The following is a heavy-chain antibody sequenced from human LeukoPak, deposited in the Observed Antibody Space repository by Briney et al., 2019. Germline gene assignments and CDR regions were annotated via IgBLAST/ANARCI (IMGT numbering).Heavy chain of an antibody. J-gene: IGHJ4*02. CDR1: GFTFSSYA. CDR3: VKGGEYSNSEFDY. D-gene: IGHD6-6*01. V-gene: IGHV3-64D*06. Sequence: GGSLRLSCSASGFTFSSYAMHWVRQAPGKGLEYVSAISSNGGSTYYADSVKDRFTISRDNPKNTLSLQMSILRAEDTAVYYCVKGGEYSNSEFDYWGQGTQVAVSS. CDR2: ISSNGGST.